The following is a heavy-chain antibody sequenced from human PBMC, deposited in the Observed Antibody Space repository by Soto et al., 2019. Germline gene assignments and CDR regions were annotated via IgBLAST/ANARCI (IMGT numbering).Heavy chain of an antibody. V-gene: IGHV4-39*01. J-gene: IGHJ4*02. CDR3: ASPGFWSGYQAYYFDY. D-gene: IGHD3-3*01. Sequence: QLQLQESGPGLVKPSETLSLTCTVSGGSISSSSYYWGWIRQPPGKGLEWIGSIYYSGSTYYNPSLKSRVTISVDTSKNQFSLKLSSVTAADTAVYYCASPGFWSGYQAYYFDYWGQGTLVTVSS. CDR1: GGSISSSSYY. CDR2: IYYSGST.